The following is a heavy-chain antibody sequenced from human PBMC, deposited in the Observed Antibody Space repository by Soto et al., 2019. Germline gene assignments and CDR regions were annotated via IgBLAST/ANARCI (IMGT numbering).Heavy chain of an antibody. CDR3: ARHYDFWSGYYDY. CDR1: GYSFTSYW. CDR2: IYPGDSDT. V-gene: IGHV5-51*01. Sequence: GESLKISCKGSGYSFTSYWIGWVRQMPGKGLEWMGIIYPGDSDTRNNPSFQGQVTISADKSISTAYLQWSSLKASDTAVYYCARHYDFWSGYYDYWGQGTLVTVSS. J-gene: IGHJ4*02. D-gene: IGHD3-3*01.